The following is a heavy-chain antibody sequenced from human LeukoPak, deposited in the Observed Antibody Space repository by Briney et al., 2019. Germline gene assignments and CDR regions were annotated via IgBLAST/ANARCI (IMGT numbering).Heavy chain of an antibody. CDR2: ISGNSGAT. CDR3: SKAGDTNYYRHGDY. J-gene: IGHJ4*02. CDR1: GFTFSSYP. V-gene: IGHV3-23*01. D-gene: IGHD4-11*01. Sequence: GGSLRLSCATSGFTFSSYPMSWVRQAPGRGLEWVSVISGNSGATYYADSVKGRFTISRDNAKNTVYLQMNNLRGEDTALYYCSKAGDTNYYRHGDYWGQGTLVTVSS.